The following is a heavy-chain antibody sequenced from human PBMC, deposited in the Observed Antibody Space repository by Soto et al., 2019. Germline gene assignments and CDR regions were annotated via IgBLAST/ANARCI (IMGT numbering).Heavy chain of an antibody. J-gene: IGHJ3*02. V-gene: IGHV3-7*01. CDR3: ASRIAVAAVDAFDI. Sequence: EVQLVESGGGLVQPGGSLRLSCAASGFTFSSYWMSWVRQAPGKGLEWVANIKQDGSEKYYVDSVKGRFTISRDNAKNSLYLQVKSLRAEDTAVYYCASRIAVAAVDAFDIWGQGTMVTVSS. D-gene: IGHD6-19*01. CDR2: IKQDGSEK. CDR1: GFTFSSYW.